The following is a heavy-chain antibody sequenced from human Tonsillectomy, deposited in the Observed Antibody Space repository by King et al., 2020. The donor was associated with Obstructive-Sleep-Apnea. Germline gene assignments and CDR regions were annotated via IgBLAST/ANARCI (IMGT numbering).Heavy chain of an antibody. CDR3: ARGAWNPPWDYYYGMDV. CDR2: ISAYNGNT. D-gene: IGHD1-1*01. CDR1: GYTFTSYG. Sequence: QLVQSGVEVKKPGASVKVSCKASGYTFTSYGISWVRQAPGQGLEWMGWISAYNGNTNYEQKIQGRVTMTTDTSTSTAYMELRSLRSDDTAVYYCARGAWNPPWDYYYGMDVWGQGTTVTVSS. V-gene: IGHV1-18*01. J-gene: IGHJ6*02.